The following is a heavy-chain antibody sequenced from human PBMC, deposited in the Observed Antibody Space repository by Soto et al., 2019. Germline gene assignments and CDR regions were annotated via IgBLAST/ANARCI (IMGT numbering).Heavy chain of an antibody. CDR1: GFTFTSHV. D-gene: IGHD6-13*01. V-gene: IGHV3-23*01. CDR3: AIDVTSYGPRGYSSSWYGWFDP. Sequence: EVQLLESGGGLVQPGGSLRLSCATSGFTFTSHVISWVRQAPGKGLEWVSAASARNTNTYYADSVRGRFTISRDNSKSSVYLQLDSLRVEDTAVYHCAIDVTSYGPRGYSSSWYGWFDPWGQGTLVVVSS. CDR2: ASARNTNT. J-gene: IGHJ5*02.